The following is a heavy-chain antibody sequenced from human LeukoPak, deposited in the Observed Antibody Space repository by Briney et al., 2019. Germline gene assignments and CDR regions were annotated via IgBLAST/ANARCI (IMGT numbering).Heavy chain of an antibody. CDR1: GDSVSSKNGA. CDR2: TYYRSKWYN. Sequence: SQTLSLTCAVSGDSVSSKNGAWNWIRQSPSRGLEWLGRTYYRSKWYNDYAESMEGRMTISQDTSKNQYSLHLNSVTPDDTAVYYCAQDLGTTGWHTFDYWGQGTLVTVSS. J-gene: IGHJ4*02. D-gene: IGHD6-19*01. CDR3: AQDLGTTGWHTFDY. V-gene: IGHV6-1*01.